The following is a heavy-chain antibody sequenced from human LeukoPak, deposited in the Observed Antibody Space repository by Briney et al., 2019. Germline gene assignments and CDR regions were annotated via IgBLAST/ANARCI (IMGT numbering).Heavy chain of an antibody. CDR3: ASGLRGTY. CDR2: IGPDGSEK. V-gene: IGHV3-7*01. J-gene: IGHJ4*02. CDR1: GFTFGYYW. D-gene: IGHD1-1*01. Sequence: GGSLRLSCAASGFTFGYYWMSWVRQAPGTGLEWVANIGPDGSEKYYVDSVKGRFTISRDNAKSSLFLQMNSLRDEDTAVYYCASGLRGTYWGQGTLVTVSP.